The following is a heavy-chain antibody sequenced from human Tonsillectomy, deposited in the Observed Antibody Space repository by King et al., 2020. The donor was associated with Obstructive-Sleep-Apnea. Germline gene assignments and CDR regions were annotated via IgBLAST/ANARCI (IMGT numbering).Heavy chain of an antibody. D-gene: IGHD6-13*01. J-gene: IGHJ5*02. V-gene: IGHV4-59*08. CDR2: IYYSGST. CDR1: GGSISSYY. CDR3: ARQTDSSSWYGFDP. Sequence: VQLQESGPGLVKPSETLSLTCTVSGGSISSYYWSWIRQPPGKGLEWIGYIYYSGSTNYNPFLKSGGTISVDRSKNQFSLKLSSVTAADTAVYYCARQTDSSSWYGFDPWGQGTLVTVSS.